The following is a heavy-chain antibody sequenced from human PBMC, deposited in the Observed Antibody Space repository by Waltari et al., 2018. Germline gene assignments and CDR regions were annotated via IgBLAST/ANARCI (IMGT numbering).Heavy chain of an antibody. CDR3: AKAGNYYDSSGYYDYYYYYMDV. CDR1: GGSISSYY. V-gene: IGHV4-4*07. Sequence: QVQLQESGPGLVKPSETLSLTCTVSGGSISSYYWSWIRQPAGQGLEWTGRIYTSGSTNYNPSLKSRVTMSVDTSKNQFSLKLSSVTAADTAVYYCAKAGNYYDSSGYYDYYYYYMDVWGKGTTVTVSS. CDR2: IYTSGST. J-gene: IGHJ6*03. D-gene: IGHD3-22*01.